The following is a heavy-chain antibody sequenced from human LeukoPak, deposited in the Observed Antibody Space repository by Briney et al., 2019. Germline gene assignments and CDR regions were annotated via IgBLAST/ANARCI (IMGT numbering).Heavy chain of an antibody. CDR2: ISSSSSYI. CDR1: GFTFSSYS. CDR3: ARGRYFDWLLYY. D-gene: IGHD3-9*01. J-gene: IGHJ4*02. V-gene: IGHV3-21*01. Sequence: GGSLRLSCAASGFTFSSYSMNWVRQAPGKGLEWVLSISSSSSYIYYADSVKGRFTISRDNAKNSLYLQMNSLRAEDTAVYYCARGRYFDWLLYYWGQGTLVTVFS.